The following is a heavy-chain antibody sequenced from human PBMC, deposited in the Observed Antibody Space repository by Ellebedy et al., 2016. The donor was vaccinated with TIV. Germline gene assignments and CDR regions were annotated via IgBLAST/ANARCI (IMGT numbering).Heavy chain of an antibody. V-gene: IGHV1-2*04. CDR2: INPNSGGT. D-gene: IGHD1-26*01. CDR1: GYTFTGYY. CDR3: ARASEWELPLDY. Sequence: ASVKVSXKASGYTFTGYYMHWVRQAPGQGLEWMGWINPNSGGTNYAQKFQGWVTMTRDTSISTAYMELSRLRSDDTAVYYCARASEWELPLDYWGQGTLVTVSS. J-gene: IGHJ4*02.